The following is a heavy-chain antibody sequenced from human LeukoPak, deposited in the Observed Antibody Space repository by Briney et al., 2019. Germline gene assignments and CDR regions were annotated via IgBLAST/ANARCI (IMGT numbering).Heavy chain of an antibody. Sequence: SETLSLTCTVSGGSISSSSYYWGWIRQPPGKGLEWIGCIYYSGSTYYNPSLKSRVTISVDTSKNQFSLKLSSVTAADTAVYYCARRPRTGYYYYYYGMDVWGQGTTVTVSS. CDR2: IYYSGST. CDR3: ARRPRTGYYYYYYGMDV. CDR1: GGSISSSSYY. V-gene: IGHV4-39*01. D-gene: IGHD1-14*01. J-gene: IGHJ6*02.